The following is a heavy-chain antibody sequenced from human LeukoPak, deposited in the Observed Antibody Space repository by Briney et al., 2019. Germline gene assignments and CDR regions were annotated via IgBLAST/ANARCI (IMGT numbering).Heavy chain of an antibody. Sequence: PSETLSLTCTVSGGSISSGGYYWSWIRQHPGKGLEWIGYIYYSGSTYYNPSLKSRVTISVDTSKNQFSLKLSSVTAADTAVYYCARASPEPSNDFWSGYSPGPFDYWGQGTLVTVSS. V-gene: IGHV4-31*03. D-gene: IGHD3-3*01. CDR1: GGSISSGGYY. J-gene: IGHJ4*02. CDR2: IYYSGST. CDR3: ARASPEPSNDFWSGYSPGPFDY.